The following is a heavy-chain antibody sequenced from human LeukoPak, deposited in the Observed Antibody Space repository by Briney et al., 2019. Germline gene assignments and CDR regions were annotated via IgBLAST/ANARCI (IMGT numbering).Heavy chain of an antibody. D-gene: IGHD3-22*01. CDR1: GGSISSHY. CDR3: ARARSHCHDSSGSPDWFDP. V-gene: IGHV4-59*11. J-gene: IGHJ5*02. CDR2: IYYSGST. Sequence: SETLSLTCTVSGGSISSHYWSWIRQPPGKGLEWIGYIYYSGSTNYNPSLKSRVTISVDTSKNQFSLKLSSVTAADTAVYYCARARSHCHDSSGSPDWFDPWGQGTLVTVSS.